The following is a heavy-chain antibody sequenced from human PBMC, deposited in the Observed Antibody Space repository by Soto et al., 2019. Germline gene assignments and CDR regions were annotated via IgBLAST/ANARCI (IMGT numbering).Heavy chain of an antibody. CDR3: AAVWLDFDY. D-gene: IGHD6-19*01. V-gene: IGHV1-3*01. CDR2: ISPGNGDT. Sequence: QVQLVQSGAEVKKPGASVKVSCRTSGYIFSSYDMHWVRQAPGQRLEWMGWISPGNGDTKYSQKFQDRVTITRDTSASTAYMELSSLRSEDTAVYYCAAVWLDFDYWGQGTLVTVSS. CDR1: GYIFSSYD. J-gene: IGHJ4*02.